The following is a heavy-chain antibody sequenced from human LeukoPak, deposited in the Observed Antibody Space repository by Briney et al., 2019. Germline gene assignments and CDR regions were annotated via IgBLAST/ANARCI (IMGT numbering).Heavy chain of an antibody. CDR1: GFTFDDYA. V-gene: IGHV3-9*03. CDR3: AKGGSGSRDPRYFDL. CDR2: ISWNSGSI. J-gene: IGHJ2*01. Sequence: GRSLRLSCAASGFTFDDYAMHWVRHAPGKGLEWVSGISWNSGSIGYADSVKGRFTISRDNAKNSLYLQMNSLRAEDMALYYCAKGGSGSRDPRYFDLWGRGTLVTVSS. D-gene: IGHD1-26*01.